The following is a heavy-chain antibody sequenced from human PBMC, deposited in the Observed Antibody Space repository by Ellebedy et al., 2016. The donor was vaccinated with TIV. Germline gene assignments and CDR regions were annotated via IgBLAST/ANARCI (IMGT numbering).Heavy chain of an antibody. CDR1: GFTFSNYA. J-gene: IGHJ5*02. Sequence: GESLKISCAASGFTFSNYAMSWVRQAPGKGLEWVSGFGVSGDTTYYVDSVKGRFTISRDNAKNSLYLQMNSLRAEDTAVYYCARAQRDRGWFDPWGQGTLVTVSS. CDR2: FGVSGDTT. CDR3: ARAQRDRGWFDP. V-gene: IGHV3-23*01.